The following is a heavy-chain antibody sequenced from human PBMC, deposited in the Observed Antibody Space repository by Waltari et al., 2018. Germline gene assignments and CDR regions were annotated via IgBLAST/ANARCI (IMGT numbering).Heavy chain of an antibody. Sequence: EVQLVESGGGLVQPGGSLRLSCAASGFTFSSYWMHWVRQAPGKGLVWVSRINSDGSSKSYADSVKGRFTISRDNAKNTLYLQMNSLRAEDTAVYYCAKVGGYSYYFDYWGQGTLVTVSS. CDR2: INSDGSSK. D-gene: IGHD5-18*01. CDR3: AKVGGYSYYFDY. J-gene: IGHJ4*02. CDR1: GFTFSSYW. V-gene: IGHV3-74*01.